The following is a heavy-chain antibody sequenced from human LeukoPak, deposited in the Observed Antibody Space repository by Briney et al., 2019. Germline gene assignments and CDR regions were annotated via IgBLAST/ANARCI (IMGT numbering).Heavy chain of an antibody. D-gene: IGHD1-26*01. V-gene: IGHV5-51*01. CDR3: ARSRYSGSYSYYYYMNV. J-gene: IGHJ6*03. CDR1: GYSFTSYW. CDR2: IYPGDSDT. Sequence: PGESLKISCKGSGYSFTSYWIGWVRQMPGKGLEWMGIIYPGDSDTRYSPSFQGQVTISADKSISTAYLQWSSLKASDTAMYYCARSRYSGSYSYYYYMNVWGKGTTVTVSS.